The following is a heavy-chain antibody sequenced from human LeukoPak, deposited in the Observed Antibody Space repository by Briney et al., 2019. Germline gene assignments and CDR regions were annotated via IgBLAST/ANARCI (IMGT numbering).Heavy chain of an antibody. Sequence: GASVKVSCKASGYTFTGYYMHWVRQAPGQGLEWMGWINPNSGGTNYAQKFQGRVTMTRDTSISTAYMELSRLRSDDTAVYYCARAIRTRSLDAFDIWGQGTMVTVSS. CDR2: INPNSGGT. D-gene: IGHD3-10*01. CDR1: GYTFTGYY. J-gene: IGHJ3*02. V-gene: IGHV1-2*02. CDR3: ARAIRTRSLDAFDI.